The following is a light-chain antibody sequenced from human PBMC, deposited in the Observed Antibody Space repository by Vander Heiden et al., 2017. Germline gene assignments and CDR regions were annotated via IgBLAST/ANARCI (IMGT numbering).Light chain of an antibody. CDR3: QQHCNRPPFT. J-gene: IGKJ3*01. V-gene: IGKV3-11*01. Sequence: DIVFTHSPASLSLSPGERATLSCRASHSVSSCLAWYQQKHRGTAPLLIYDASSRAAGIPAALSGGRSATAFTLIISSLVHADYAVYYCQQHCNRPPFTFGPGTKVDIK. CDR2: DAS. CDR1: HSVSSC.